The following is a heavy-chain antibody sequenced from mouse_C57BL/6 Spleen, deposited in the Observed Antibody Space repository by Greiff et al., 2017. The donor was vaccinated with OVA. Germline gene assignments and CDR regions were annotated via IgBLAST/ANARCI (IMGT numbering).Heavy chain of an antibody. CDR3: TRDGGNYGYYAMDY. CDR2: ISSGGDYI. CDR1: GFTFSSYA. D-gene: IGHD2-1*01. V-gene: IGHV5-9-1*02. Sequence: EVQGVESGEGLVKPGGSLKLSCAASGFTFSSYAMSWVRQTPEKRLEWVAYISSGGDYIYYADTVKGRFTISRDNARNTLYLQMSSLKSEDTAMYYCTRDGGNYGYYAMDYWGQGTSVTVSS. J-gene: IGHJ4*01.